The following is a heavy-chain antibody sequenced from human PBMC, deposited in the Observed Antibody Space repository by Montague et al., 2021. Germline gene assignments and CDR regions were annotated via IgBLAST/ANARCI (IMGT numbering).Heavy chain of an antibody. J-gene: IGHJ3*02. CDR1: GFTFSSYA. V-gene: IGHV3-30*04. CDR2: ISYDGSNK. D-gene: IGHD1-26*01. CDR3: ARDPRWEYDAFDI. Sequence: SLRLSCAASGFTFSSYAMHWVRQAPGEGLEWVAVISYDGSNKYYADSVKGQFTISRDNSKNTLYLQMNSLRAEDTALFYCARDPRWEYDAFDIWGQGTMVTVPS.